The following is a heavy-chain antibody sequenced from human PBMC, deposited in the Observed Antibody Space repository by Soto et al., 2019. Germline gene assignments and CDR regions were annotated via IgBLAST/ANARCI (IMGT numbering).Heavy chain of an antibody. D-gene: IGHD3-9*01. Sequence: SETLSLTCTVSGGSISSGDYYWSWIRQPPGKGLEWIGYIYYSGSTYYNPSLKSRVTISVDTSKNHFSLKLSSVTAADTAVYYCARVGQKYDILTGYPKAHWFDPGGQGTLVTVSS. V-gene: IGHV4-30-4*01. J-gene: IGHJ5*02. CDR2: IYYSGST. CDR3: ARVGQKYDILTGYPKAHWFDP. CDR1: GGSISSGDYY.